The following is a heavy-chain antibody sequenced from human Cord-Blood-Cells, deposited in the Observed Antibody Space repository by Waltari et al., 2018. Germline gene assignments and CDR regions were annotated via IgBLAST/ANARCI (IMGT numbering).Heavy chain of an antibody. CDR2: IYYSGST. Sequence: QLQLQASGPGLVKPSEPLSLPCTVSGDSIRSSSYYWGWIRQPPGKGLEWIGRIYYSGSTHFNPSPKGLVTICVYTSKNQFSLKLRAVTAADAAVYCCAGSEEDYYGSGSYYLCFKHWGQGTLVTVSS. V-gene: IGHV4-39*01. CDR3: AGSEEDYYGSGSYYLCFKH. CDR1: GDSIRSSSYY. D-gene: IGHD3-10*01. J-gene: IGHJ1*01.